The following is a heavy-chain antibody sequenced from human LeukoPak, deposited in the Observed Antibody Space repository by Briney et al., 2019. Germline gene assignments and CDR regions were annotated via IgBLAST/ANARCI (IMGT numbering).Heavy chain of an antibody. D-gene: IGHD3-22*01. CDR2: INHSGST. V-gene: IGHV4-34*01. J-gene: IGHJ4*02. Sequence: SETLSLTCAVSGGSFSGYYWSWIRQPPGQGLEWIGEINHSGSTNYNPSLKSRVTISVDTSKNQFSLKLSSVTAADTAVYYCARFYYDSSGYYYVAYWGQGTLVTVSS. CDR1: GGSFSGYY. CDR3: ARFYYDSSGYYYVAY.